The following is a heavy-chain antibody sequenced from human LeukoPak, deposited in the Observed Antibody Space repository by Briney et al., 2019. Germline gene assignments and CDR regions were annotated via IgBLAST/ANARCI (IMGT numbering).Heavy chain of an antibody. Sequence: GGSLRLSCAASGFTFSSYGMHWVRQAPGKGLEWVAFIRYDGGNKYYADSVKGRFTISRDNSKNTLYLQMNSLRAEDTAVYYCAKVRTTGTTHPGSDFDYWGQGTLVTVSS. J-gene: IGHJ4*02. CDR1: GFTFSSYG. CDR3: AKVRTTGTTHPGSDFDY. CDR2: IRYDGGNK. D-gene: IGHD1-1*01. V-gene: IGHV3-30*02.